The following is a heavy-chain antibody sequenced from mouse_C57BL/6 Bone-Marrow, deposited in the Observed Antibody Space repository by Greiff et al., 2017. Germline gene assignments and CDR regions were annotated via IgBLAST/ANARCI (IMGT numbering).Heavy chain of an antibody. CDR3: ARNSNPWFAY. CDR1: GFSLTSYG. D-gene: IGHD2-5*01. J-gene: IGHJ3*01. V-gene: IGHV2-2*01. CDR2: RWSGGST. Sequence: QVQLKESGPGLVQPSQSLSITCTVSGFSLTSYGVHWVRQSPGKGLEWLGVRWSGGSTDYNAAFISRLSISKDNSKSQVFFKMNILQADDTAIYYCARNSNPWFAYWGQGTLVTVSA.